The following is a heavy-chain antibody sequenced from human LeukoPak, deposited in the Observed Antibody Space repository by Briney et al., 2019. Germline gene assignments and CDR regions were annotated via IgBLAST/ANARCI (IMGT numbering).Heavy chain of an antibody. V-gene: IGHV4-4*07. CDR3: ARERRSPAAMIDY. CDR1: GGSISSYY. Sequence: PSETLSLTCTVSGGSISSYYWSWIRQPAGKGLEWIGRIYSSGSTNYNPSLKSRLTLSVDTSKNQFSLKLNFMTAADTAVYYCARERRSPAAMIDYWGQGTLVTVSS. CDR2: IYSSGST. J-gene: IGHJ4*02. D-gene: IGHD2-2*01.